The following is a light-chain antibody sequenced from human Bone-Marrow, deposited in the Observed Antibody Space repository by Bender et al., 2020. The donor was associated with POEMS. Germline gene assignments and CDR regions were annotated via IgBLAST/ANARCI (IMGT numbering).Light chain of an antibody. CDR1: NSDVGAYDY. CDR2: DVN. CDR3: CSYAGIYTSR. V-gene: IGLV2-11*01. J-gene: IGLJ2*01. Sequence: QSALTQPRSVSGSPGQSVTISCTGTNSDVGAYDYVSWYQQHPGKAPKLMIYDVNKRPSGVPDRFSGSKSDNTTASLTISGLRAEDEADYFCCSYAGIYTSRFGGGTRLTVL.